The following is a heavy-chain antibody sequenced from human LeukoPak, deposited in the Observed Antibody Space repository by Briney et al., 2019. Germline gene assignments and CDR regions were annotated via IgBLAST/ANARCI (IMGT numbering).Heavy chain of an antibody. V-gene: IGHV3-23*01. CDR2: ISGSGDST. J-gene: IGHJ4*02. CDR3: AKRGIAAGVRGSYLDY. Sequence: RGSLRLSCAASGFTFSSYAMSWVRQAPGKGLAWVSVISGSGDSTYYADSVKGRFTISRDNSNNTLYLQMNSLRAEETAVYYCAKRGIAAGVRGSYLDYWGQGTLVTVSS. D-gene: IGHD6-13*01. CDR1: GFTFSSYA.